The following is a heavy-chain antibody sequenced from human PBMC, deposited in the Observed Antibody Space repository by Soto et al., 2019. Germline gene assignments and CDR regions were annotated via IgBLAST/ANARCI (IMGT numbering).Heavy chain of an antibody. CDR2: VSGGSGTT. CDR3: AKWNGYGDH. D-gene: IGHD1-1*01. V-gene: IGHV3-23*01. Sequence: EVQLLESGGGLVQPGGSLRLSCTASGFSLSTYGVTWVRQAPGKGLEWVSGVSGGSGTTHYADSVKGRFTITTDNSENTAYLQMNSLRVEDTAVYYCAKWNGYGDHWGQGTRVTVS. CDR1: GFSLSTYG. J-gene: IGHJ4*02.